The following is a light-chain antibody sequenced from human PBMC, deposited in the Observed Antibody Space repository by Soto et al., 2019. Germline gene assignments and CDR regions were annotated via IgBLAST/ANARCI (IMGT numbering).Light chain of an antibody. CDR3: QVWDTNSGAV. Sequence: SYELTQPPSVSVAPGQTAIITCGGDNLPTKNVHWYQQRPGQAPVLVIYDDKKRPSGIPERFSGSSSGNLATLTLIRVESRDEADYYCQVWDTNSGAVFGGGTKLTVL. J-gene: IGLJ2*01. CDR1: NLPTKN. V-gene: IGLV3-21*02. CDR2: DDK.